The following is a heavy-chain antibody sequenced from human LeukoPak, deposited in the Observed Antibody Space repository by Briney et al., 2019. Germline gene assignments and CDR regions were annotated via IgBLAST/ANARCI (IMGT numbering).Heavy chain of an antibody. V-gene: IGHV3-23*01. D-gene: IGHD6-19*01. J-gene: IGHJ4*02. Sequence: GGSLRLSCVGAGFTFSNYAMTWVRQAPGKGLGWVSGISGSGYRTYYADSVKGRFTISRDNSKNTLYLQTNSLTDDDSAVYYCAKDRIPVAGRQDIWDYWGQGTLVTVSS. CDR1: GFTFSNYA. CDR2: ISGSGYRT. CDR3: AKDRIPVAGRQDIWDY.